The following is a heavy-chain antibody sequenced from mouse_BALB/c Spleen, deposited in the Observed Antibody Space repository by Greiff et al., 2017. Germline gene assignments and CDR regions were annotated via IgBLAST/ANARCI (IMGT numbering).Heavy chain of an antibody. J-gene: IGHJ1*01. CDR1: GYTFTSYW. D-gene: IGHD1-2*01. V-gene: IGHV1-7*01. CDR2: INPSTGYT. Sequence: QVQLKESGAELAKPGASVKMSCKASGYTFTSYWMHWVKQRPGQGLEWIGYINPSTGYTEYNQKFKDKATLTADKSSSTAYMQLSSLTSEDSAVYYCGRGALLRLRGYFDVWGAGTTVTVSS. CDR3: GRGALLRLRGYFDV.